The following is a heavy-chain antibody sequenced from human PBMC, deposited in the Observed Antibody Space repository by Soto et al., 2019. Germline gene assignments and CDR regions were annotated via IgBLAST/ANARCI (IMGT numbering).Heavy chain of an antibody. V-gene: IGHV4-59*08. Sequence: SETLSLTCTVSGGSISSYYWSWIRQPPGKGLEWIGYIYYSGSTNYNPSLKSRVTISVDTSKNQFSLKLSSVTAADTAVYYCASQNSSSWYFGWPGRQNYYYYGMDVWGQGTTVTVSS. CDR3: ASQNSSSWYFGWPGRQNYYYYGMDV. CDR1: GGSISSYY. J-gene: IGHJ6*02. D-gene: IGHD6-13*01. CDR2: IYYSGST.